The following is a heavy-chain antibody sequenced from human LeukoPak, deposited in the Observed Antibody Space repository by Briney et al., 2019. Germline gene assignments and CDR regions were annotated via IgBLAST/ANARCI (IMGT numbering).Heavy chain of an antibody. V-gene: IGHV3-7*01. J-gene: IGHJ4*02. D-gene: IGHD6-6*01. CDR2: IKQDGSQK. CDR3: ARIGYSSSSLDY. Sequence: PGGSLRLSCAASGFTFSSYWMSWVRQAPGKGLEWVANIKQDGSQKYYVDSVEGRFTISRDNAKNSLYLQMSSLRVEDTAVYYCARIGYSSSSLDYWGQGTLVTVSS. CDR1: GFTFSSYW.